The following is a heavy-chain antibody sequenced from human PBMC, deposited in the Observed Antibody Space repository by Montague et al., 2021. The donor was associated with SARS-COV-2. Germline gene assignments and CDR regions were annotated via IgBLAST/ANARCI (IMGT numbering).Heavy chain of an antibody. V-gene: IGHV4-61*01. CDR3: ARQDAWAYCGDECYRGWFDS. CDR1: GASVRSGNSY. D-gene: IGHD2-21*01. CDR2: IFYNGST. J-gene: IGHJ5*01. Sequence: SXTLSLTCTVSGASVRSGNSYWNWIRQPPGKGLEWIGFIFYNGSTKYNPSLKRRVSISLDTSKNQFSLKLSSVTAADTAVYYCARQDAWAYCGDECYRGWFDSWGQGTLVTVSS.